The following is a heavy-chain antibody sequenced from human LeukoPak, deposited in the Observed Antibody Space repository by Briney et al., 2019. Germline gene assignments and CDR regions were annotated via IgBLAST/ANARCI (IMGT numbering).Heavy chain of an antibody. V-gene: IGHV4-61*01. J-gene: IGHJ3*02. D-gene: IGHD1-26*01. CDR1: GGSVSSGSYY. CDR2: IHYSGST. CDR3: ARAYYSGSSSYAFDI. Sequence: SETLSLTCTVSGGSVSSGSYYWSWIRQPPGKGLEWIGYIHYSGSTNYCPSLKSRVTISVDTSKNQFSLKLNSVTAADAAVYYCARAYYSGSSSYAFDIWGQGTMVTVSS.